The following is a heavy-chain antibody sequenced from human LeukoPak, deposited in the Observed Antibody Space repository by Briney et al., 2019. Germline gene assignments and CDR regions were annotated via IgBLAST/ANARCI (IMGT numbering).Heavy chain of an antibody. D-gene: IGHD2-15*01. V-gene: IGHV3-23*01. Sequence: GGSLRLSCAVSGFIFSSYAMSWVRQAPGKGLEWVSAISGSGGSTYYADSVKGRFTISRDNSKNTLYLQMNSLRAEDTAVYYCAKRRITCSGGSCYAAGEFDPWGQGTLVTVSS. CDR2: ISGSGGST. CDR3: AKRRITCSGGSCYAAGEFDP. J-gene: IGHJ5*02. CDR1: GFIFSSYA.